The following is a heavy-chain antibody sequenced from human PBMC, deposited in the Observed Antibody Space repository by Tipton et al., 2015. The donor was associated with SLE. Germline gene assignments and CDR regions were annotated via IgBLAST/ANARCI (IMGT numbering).Heavy chain of an antibody. D-gene: IGHD3-16*01. CDR3: ASLIWPDAFNV. Sequence: TLSLTCSVSGGAVIHNYWSWIRQPPGKGLEWIGYIYYSGSTNHNPSLKSRVTISVDTSKNQFSLKLTSVTAADTAVYFCASLIWPDAFNVWGQGTMVTISS. J-gene: IGHJ3*01. CDR1: GGAVIHNY. V-gene: IGHV4-59*08. CDR2: IYYSGST.